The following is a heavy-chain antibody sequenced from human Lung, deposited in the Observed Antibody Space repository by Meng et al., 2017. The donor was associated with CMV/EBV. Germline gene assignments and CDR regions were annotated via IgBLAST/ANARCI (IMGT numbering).Heavy chain of an antibody. J-gene: IGHJ4*02. D-gene: IGHD6-19*01. V-gene: IGHV1-2*06. CDR1: GYTFTGYY. CDR2: INPNNGVT. CDR3: ARVIPVAGTAPFDY. Sequence: ASVXVSXKTSGYTFTGYYIHWVRQAPGHGLEWMGRINPNNGVTNYAQKFQGRVSMTRDTSISTAYMELGRLRSDDTAIYYCARVIPVAGTAPFDYWRQGTLVTVSS.